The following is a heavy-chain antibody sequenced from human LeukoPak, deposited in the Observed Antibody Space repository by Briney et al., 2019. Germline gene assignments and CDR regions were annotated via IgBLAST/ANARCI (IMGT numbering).Heavy chain of an antibody. D-gene: IGHD3-10*01. CDR3: ARPYYYGSGSYAH. J-gene: IGHJ4*02. V-gene: IGHV4-39*07. Sequence: SETLSLTCTVSGGSISSSNYYWGWIRQPPGKGLEWIGEINHSGSTNYNPSLKSRVTISVDTSKNQFSLKLSSVTAADTAVYYCARPYYYGSGSYAHWGQGTLVTVSS. CDR1: GGSISSSNYY. CDR2: INHSGST.